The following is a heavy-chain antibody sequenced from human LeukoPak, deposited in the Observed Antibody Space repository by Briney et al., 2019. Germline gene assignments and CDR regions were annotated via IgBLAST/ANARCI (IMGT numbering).Heavy chain of an antibody. CDR3: ATIRDTAHRYWYFDL. Sequence: PSETLSLTCTVSGDSISSYYWSWIRQPPGKGPEWIGYMYYSGSTSYNPSLKSRVTMSVDTSKNQFSLKLSSVTAADTAVYYCATIRDTAHRYWYFDLWGRGTLVIVSS. J-gene: IGHJ2*01. D-gene: IGHD5-18*01. CDR2: MYYSGST. V-gene: IGHV4-59*03. CDR1: GDSISSYY.